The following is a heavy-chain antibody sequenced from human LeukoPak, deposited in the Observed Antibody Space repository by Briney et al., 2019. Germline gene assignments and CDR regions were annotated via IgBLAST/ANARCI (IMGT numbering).Heavy chain of an antibody. CDR3: AKSDPVVVVAAAFDY. V-gene: IGHV3-53*01. CDR2: IYSGGST. D-gene: IGHD2-15*01. J-gene: IGHJ4*02. Sequence: GGSLRLSCAASGFTVSSNYMSWVRQAPGKGLEWVSVIYSGGSTYYADSVKGRFTISRDNSKNTLYPQMNSLRAEDTAVYYCAKSDPVVVVAAAFDYWGQGTLVTVSS. CDR1: GFTVSSNY.